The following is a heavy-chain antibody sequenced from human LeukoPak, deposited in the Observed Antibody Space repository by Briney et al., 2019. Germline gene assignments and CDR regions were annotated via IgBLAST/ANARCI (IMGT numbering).Heavy chain of an antibody. CDR1: GFTFSSYA. D-gene: IGHD3-3*01. V-gene: IGHV3-23*01. CDR3: AKGNDFWSGYSPLDY. Sequence: GGSLRLSCAASGFTFSSYAMSWVRQAPGKGLEWDSAISGSGGSTYYADSVKGRFTISRDNSKNTLYLQMNSLRAEDTAVYYCAKGNDFWSGYSPLDYRGQGTLVTVSS. J-gene: IGHJ4*02. CDR2: ISGSGGST.